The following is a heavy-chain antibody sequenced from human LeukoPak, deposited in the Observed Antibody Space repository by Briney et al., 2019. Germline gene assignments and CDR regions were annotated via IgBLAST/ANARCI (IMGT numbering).Heavy chain of an antibody. CDR1: GGSISSSNYY. V-gene: IGHV4-39*07. J-gene: IGHJ4*02. CDR3: ARGFALWLPGDY. D-gene: IGHD5-12*01. CDR2: IYYSGST. Sequence: SETLSLTCTVSGGSISSSNYYWGWIRQPPGKGLERIGSIYYSGSTYYNPSLKSRVTTSVDTSKNQFSLKLTSVTAADTAVYYCARGFALWLPGDYWGQGTLVTVSS.